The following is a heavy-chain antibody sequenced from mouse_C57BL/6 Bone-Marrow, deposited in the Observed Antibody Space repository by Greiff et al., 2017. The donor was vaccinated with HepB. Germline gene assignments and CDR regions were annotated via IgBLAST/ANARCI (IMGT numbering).Heavy chain of an antibody. V-gene: IGHV10-1*01. Sequence: EVQVVESGGGLVQPKGSLKLSCAASGFSFNTYAMNWVRQAPGKGLEWVARIRSKSNNYATYYADSVKDRFTISRDDSESMLYLQMNNLKTEDTAMYYCVAPGGSYWYFDVWGTGTTVTVSS. CDR2: IRSKSNNYAT. D-gene: IGHD1-1*01. J-gene: IGHJ1*03. CDR1: GFSFNTYA. CDR3: VAPGGSYWYFDV.